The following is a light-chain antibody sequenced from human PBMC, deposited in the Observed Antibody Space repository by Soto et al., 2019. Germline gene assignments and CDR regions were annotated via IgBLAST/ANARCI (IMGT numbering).Light chain of an antibody. J-gene: IGKJ4*02. V-gene: IGKV1-5*01. Sequence: DIQMTQSPSTLSASIGDRVTLTCRAGQTVSNCLAWYQQKPGKAPKLLIYDASSLESGVPSRFSGSGSGTEFTLTISSLQPDDFATYYCQQYYGYCTFGEGTKVDI. CDR2: DAS. CDR3: QQYYGYCT. CDR1: QTVSNC.